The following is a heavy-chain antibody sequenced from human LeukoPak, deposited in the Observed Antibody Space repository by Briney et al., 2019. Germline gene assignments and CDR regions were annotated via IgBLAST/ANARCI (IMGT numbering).Heavy chain of an antibody. V-gene: IGHV3-7*01. CDR3: ARDQGRYCSGGSCSLFDY. CDR1: GFTFSSYW. D-gene: IGHD2-15*01. J-gene: IGHJ4*02. CDR2: IKQDGNEK. Sequence: GGSLRLSCAASGFTFSSYWMSWVRQAPGKGPEWVANIKQDGNEKYYVDSVKGRFTISRHNAKNSLYLQMNSLRAEDTAVYYCARDQGRYCSGGSCSLFDYWGQGTLVTVSS.